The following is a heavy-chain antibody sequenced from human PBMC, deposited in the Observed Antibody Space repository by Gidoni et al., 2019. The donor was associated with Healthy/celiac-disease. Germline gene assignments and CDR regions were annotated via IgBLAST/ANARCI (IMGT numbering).Heavy chain of an antibody. CDR1: GGSISSGSYY. CDR2: IYTSGST. J-gene: IGHJ5*02. V-gene: IGHV4-61*02. CDR3: ARGIATNWFDP. D-gene: IGHD6-13*01. Sequence: QVQLQESGPGLVKPSPTLSLTCTVPGGSISSGSYYWSWIRQPAGKGLEWIGRIYTSGSTNYNPSLKSRVTISVDTSKNQFSLKLSSVTAADTAVYYCARGIATNWFDPWGQGTLVTVSS.